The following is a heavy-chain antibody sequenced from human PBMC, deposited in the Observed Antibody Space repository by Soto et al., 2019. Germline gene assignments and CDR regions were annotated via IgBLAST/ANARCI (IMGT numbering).Heavy chain of an antibody. Sequence: EVQLVESGGGLVQPGVSLSLSGAASGFTFSRYWMHWVRQAAGTGLVWVSRINSDGSSTSYADSVKGRITIARDNAKNTPYLQMNSLSAEATAVYYCARDREAGSDYWGQGTLVTVSS. CDR2: INSDGSST. V-gene: IGHV3-74*01. CDR1: GFTFSRYW. J-gene: IGHJ4*02. D-gene: IGHD1-26*01. CDR3: ARDREAGSDY.